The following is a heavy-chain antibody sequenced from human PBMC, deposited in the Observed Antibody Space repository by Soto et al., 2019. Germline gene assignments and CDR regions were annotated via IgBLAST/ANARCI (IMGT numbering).Heavy chain of an antibody. CDR2: IYWDDAK. V-gene: IGHV2-5*02. J-gene: IGHJ4*02. Sequence: QITLKESGPTLVKPTQTLTLTCTFSGFSLSTSRVGVGWIRQPPGKALEWLAVIYWDDAKTYRRSLKSRRTITKDTPKNQVALTMTNMAPVDTPTYYCAHAYVGRSLYWGQGTLVTVSS. CDR1: GFSLSTSRVG. D-gene: IGHD3-10*02. CDR3: AHAYVGRSLY.